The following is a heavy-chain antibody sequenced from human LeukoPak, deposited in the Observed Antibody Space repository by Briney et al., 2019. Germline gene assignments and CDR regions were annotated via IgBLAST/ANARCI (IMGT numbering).Heavy chain of an antibody. D-gene: IGHD2-2*01. CDR3: AKAGSSTSLETDY. CDR1: GFTFSTYA. V-gene: IGHV3-23*01. CDR2: INGIGGST. J-gene: IGHJ4*02. Sequence: GGSLRLSCAASGFTFSTYAMSWVRQAPGKGLEWVSAINGIGGSTYYADSVKGRFTISRDNSKNTLYLQMNSLRAEDTAVYYCAKAGSSTSLETDYWGQGTLVTVSS.